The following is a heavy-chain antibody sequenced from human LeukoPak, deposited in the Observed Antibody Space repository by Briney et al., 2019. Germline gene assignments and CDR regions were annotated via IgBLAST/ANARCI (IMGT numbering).Heavy chain of an antibody. Sequence: DSVEVSCKASGYSFTSYFIHWVRQAPGQGLEWVGVLNPSDGSTTYAQKFQGRVTMTRDTSTSTVYMDLNSLKSEDTAVFYCARDLGSGQPGTIPGGLDYWGQGTLVTVSA. CDR2: LNPSDGST. V-gene: IGHV1-46*01. CDR1: GYSFTSYF. CDR3: ARDLGSGQPGTIPGGLDY. J-gene: IGHJ4*02. D-gene: IGHD1-7*01.